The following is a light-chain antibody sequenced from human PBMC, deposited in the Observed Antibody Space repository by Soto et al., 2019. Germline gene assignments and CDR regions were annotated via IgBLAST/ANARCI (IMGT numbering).Light chain of an antibody. V-gene: IGLV2-8*01. Sequence: QSVLTQPPSASGSPGQSVAISCTGTSSDVGGYVSWYQQHPGKAPKLMIYEVNKRPSGVPDRFSGSKSGNTASLTVSGLQAEDEADYYCSSYATSTTVLFGGGTKVTVL. CDR3: SSYATSTTVL. CDR1: SSDVGGY. J-gene: IGLJ2*01. CDR2: EVN.